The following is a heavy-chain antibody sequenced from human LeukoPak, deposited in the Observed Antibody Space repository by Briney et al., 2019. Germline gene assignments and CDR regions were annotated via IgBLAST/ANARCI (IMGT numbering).Heavy chain of an antibody. CDR3: AREGGPYRPLDY. J-gene: IGHJ4*02. CDR1: GASITNYY. V-gene: IGHV4-4*07. Sequence: SETLSLTCTASGASITNYYRNWIRQPAGKGLEWLGRIYSTGSADYNSSVKSRVTMSVDMSKSQISLKLNSVTAADTAVYYCAREGGPYRPLDYSGQGTLVTVAS. CDR2: IYSTGSA.